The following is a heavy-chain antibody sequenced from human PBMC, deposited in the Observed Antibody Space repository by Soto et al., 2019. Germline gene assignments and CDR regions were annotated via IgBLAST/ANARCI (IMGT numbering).Heavy chain of an antibody. CDR2: IIPIFGTA. V-gene: IGHV1-69*12. Sequence: QVQLVQSGAEVKKPGSSVKVSCKASGGTFSGYAISWVRQAPGQGLEWMGGIIPIFGTANYAQKFQGRVTITADESTSTAYMELSSLRSEDTAVYYCARGRSEVAVAGYYFDYWGQGTLVTVSS. J-gene: IGHJ4*02. CDR3: ARGRSEVAVAGYYFDY. CDR1: GGTFSGYA. D-gene: IGHD6-19*01.